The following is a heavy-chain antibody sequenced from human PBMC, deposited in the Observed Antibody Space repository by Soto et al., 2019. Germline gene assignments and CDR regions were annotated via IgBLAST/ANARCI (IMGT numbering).Heavy chain of an antibody. D-gene: IGHD1-26*01. V-gene: IGHV2-5*02. CDR1: GFSLTTNGVG. CDR2: IYRDDDK. J-gene: IGHJ4*02. Sequence: QITLKESGPTLVKPTQTLTLTCTVSGFSLTTNGVGVGWFRQPPGKALEWLALIYRDDDKRYRPSLKSRVTITKDNTKNQVGLTMTNMDPVDTATYHCAHTVARGAYWETFNYWGQGTLVTVSS. CDR3: AHTVARGAYWETFNY.